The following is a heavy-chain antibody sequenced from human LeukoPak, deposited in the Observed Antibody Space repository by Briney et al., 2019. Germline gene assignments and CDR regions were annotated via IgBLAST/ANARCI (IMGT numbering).Heavy chain of an antibody. V-gene: IGHV3-11*01. CDR3: ARDGECSGGTCYHDY. Sequence: GGSLRFSCAASGFTFSDFSMSWIRQAPGKGLEWVSYISSGPSTIYYADSVKGRFTISRDNAMNSLYLQMNSLRAEDTAMYYCARDGECSGGTCYHDYWGQGTLVTVSS. D-gene: IGHD2-15*01. CDR1: GFTFSDFS. CDR2: ISSGPSTI. J-gene: IGHJ4*02.